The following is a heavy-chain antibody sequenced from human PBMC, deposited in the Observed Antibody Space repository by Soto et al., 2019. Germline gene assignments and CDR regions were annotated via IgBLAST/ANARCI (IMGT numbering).Heavy chain of an antibody. V-gene: IGHV3-30*18. Sequence: GGSLRLSCAASGFTFSSYGMHWVRQAPGKGLEWVAVISYDGSNKYYADSVKGRFTISRDNSKNTLYLQMNSLRAEDTAVYYCAKGYNYDFWSGYSGIFADPWGQGTLVTVSS. D-gene: IGHD3-3*01. CDR2: ISYDGSNK. CDR3: AKGYNYDFWSGYSGIFADP. J-gene: IGHJ5*02. CDR1: GFTFSSYG.